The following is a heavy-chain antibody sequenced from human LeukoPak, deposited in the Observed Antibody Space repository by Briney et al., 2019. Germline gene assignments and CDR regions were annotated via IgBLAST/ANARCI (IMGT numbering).Heavy chain of an antibody. D-gene: IGHD2-21*02. CDR3: ARLRRSGVVVTRYYYYYMDV. V-gene: IGHV4-34*01. J-gene: IGHJ6*03. CDR1: GESFSGYY. CDR2: INHSGST. Sequence: SETLSLTCAVYGESFSGYYGSWIRQPPWKGREGSGEINHSGSTNYNPSLKSRVTISVDTSKNRFYLKLSSVTAADTAVYSCARLRRSGVVVTRYYYYYMDVWGKGTPVTVSS.